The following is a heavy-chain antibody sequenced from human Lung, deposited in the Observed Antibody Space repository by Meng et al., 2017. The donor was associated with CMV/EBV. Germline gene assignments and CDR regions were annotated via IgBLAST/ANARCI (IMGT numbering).Heavy chain of an antibody. CDR1: GGSISSGDYY. J-gene: IGHJ6*02. V-gene: IGHV4-30-4*08. CDR2: IYYSGST. D-gene: IGHD6-6*01. Sequence: LXCTVSGGSISSGDYYWSWIRQPPGKGLEWIGYIYYSGSTYYNPSLKSRVTISVDTSKNQFSLKLSSVTAADTAVYYCAKGGIAARPGFLYYYYYGMDVXDQGXTVTVSS. CDR3: AKGGIAARPGFLYYYYYGMDV.